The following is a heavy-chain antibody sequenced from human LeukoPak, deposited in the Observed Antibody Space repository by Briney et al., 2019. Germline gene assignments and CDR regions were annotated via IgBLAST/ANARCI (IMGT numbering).Heavy chain of an antibody. CDR2: NYHSGNT. D-gene: IGHD4-17*01. Sequence: PSQTLSLTCAVSGASISSGGYTWNWIRLPPGKGLEWIANNYHSGNTYYNPSLRSRVTISVDTSKNQFSLMLSSVTAADTALYYCARKKDYGDYVDYRGQGTLVTVSS. CDR1: GASISSGGYT. J-gene: IGHJ4*02. V-gene: IGHV4-30-2*01. CDR3: ARKKDYGDYVDY.